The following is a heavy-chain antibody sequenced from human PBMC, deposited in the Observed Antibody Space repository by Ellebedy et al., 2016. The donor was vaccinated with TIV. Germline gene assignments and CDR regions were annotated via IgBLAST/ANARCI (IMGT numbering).Heavy chain of an antibody. J-gene: IGHJ6*02. D-gene: IGHD6-19*01. CDR3: AREWLVRYYYYYYGMDV. CDR1: GYTFTSYY. Sequence: AASVKVSCKASGYTFTSYYIHWVRQAPGQGLEWMGIINPSGGSTSYTQKFQGRVTMTRDTSTSTVYMELSSLRSEDTAVYYCAREWLVRYYYYYYGMDVWGQGTLVTVSS. CDR2: INPSGGST. V-gene: IGHV1-46*01.